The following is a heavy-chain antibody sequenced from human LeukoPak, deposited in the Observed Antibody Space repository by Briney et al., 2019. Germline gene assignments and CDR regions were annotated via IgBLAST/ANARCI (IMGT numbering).Heavy chain of an antibody. CDR1: GYTFTSYG. Sequence: ASVKVSCKASGYTFTSYGISWVRQAPGQGLEWMGWISAYNGNTNYAQKLQGRVTMTTDTSTSTAYMELSSLRSEDTAVYYCERASPMVRGRENWFDPWGQGTLVTVSS. CDR2: ISAYNGNT. D-gene: IGHD3-10*01. V-gene: IGHV1-18*01. J-gene: IGHJ5*02. CDR3: ERASPMVRGRENWFDP.